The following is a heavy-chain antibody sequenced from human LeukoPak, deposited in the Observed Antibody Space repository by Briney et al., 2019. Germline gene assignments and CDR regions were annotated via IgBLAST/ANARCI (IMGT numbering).Heavy chain of an antibody. D-gene: IGHD3-22*01. CDR2: INPNSGGT. Sequence: GASVKVSCKASGYTFTGYYMHWVRQAPGQGLEWMGWINPNSGGTNYAQKFQGRVTMTRDTSISTAYMELSRLRSDDTAVYYCARYYDSSGYWFDPWGQGTLVIVSS. CDR1: GYTFTGYY. CDR3: ARYYDSSGYWFDP. J-gene: IGHJ5*02. V-gene: IGHV1-2*02.